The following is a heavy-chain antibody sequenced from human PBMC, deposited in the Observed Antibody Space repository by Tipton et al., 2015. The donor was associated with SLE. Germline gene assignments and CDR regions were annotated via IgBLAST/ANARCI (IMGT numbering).Heavy chain of an antibody. CDR3: ARLGVLLWFGELFPDAFDI. CDR1: GGSISSHY. Sequence: TLSLTCTVSGGSISSHYWSWIRQPAGKGLEWIGYIYTSGSTNYNPSLKSRVTISVDTSKNQFSLKLSSVTAADTAVYYCARLGVLLWFGELFPDAFDIWGQGTMVTVSS. V-gene: IGHV4-4*09. CDR2: IYTSGST. J-gene: IGHJ3*02. D-gene: IGHD3-10*01.